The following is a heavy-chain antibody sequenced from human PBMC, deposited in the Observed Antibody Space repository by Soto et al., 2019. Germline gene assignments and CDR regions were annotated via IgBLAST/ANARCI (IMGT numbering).Heavy chain of an antibody. D-gene: IGHD5-12*01. Sequence: GGSLRLSCAASGFTVSSNYMSWVRQAPGKGLEWVSVIYSGGSTYYADSVKGRFTISRDNSKNTLYLQMNSLRAEDTAVYYCAREKRWLHHDAFDIWGQGTMVTVSS. CDR2: IYSGGST. CDR1: GFTVSSNY. J-gene: IGHJ3*02. V-gene: IGHV3-53*01. CDR3: AREKRWLHHDAFDI.